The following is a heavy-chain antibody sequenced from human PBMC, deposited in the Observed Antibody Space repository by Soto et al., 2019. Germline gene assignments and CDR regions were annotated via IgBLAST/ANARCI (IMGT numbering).Heavy chain of an antibody. V-gene: IGHV1-8*01. CDR1: GYTFISYD. Sequence: QVQLVQSGAEVKKPGASVKVSCKASGYTFISYDINWVRQATGQGLEWMGWMNPNSGNTGYAQKSXGXFTMTRNTSISTAYMELSSLRSEDTAVYYCARGGEWFGAFDPWGQGTLVTVSS. CDR3: ARGGEWFGAFDP. J-gene: IGHJ5*02. CDR2: MNPNSGNT. D-gene: IGHD3-10*01.